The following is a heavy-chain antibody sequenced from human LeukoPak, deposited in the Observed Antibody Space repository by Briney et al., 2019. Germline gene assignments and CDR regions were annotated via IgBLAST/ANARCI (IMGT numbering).Heavy chain of an antibody. CDR3: ARPSSGWYVLDY. J-gene: IGHJ4*02. CDR2: IDPSDSYT. CDR1: GYSFTSYW. D-gene: IGHD6-19*01. V-gene: IGHV5-10-1*01. Sequence: GESLKISCKGSGYSFTSYWISWVRQMPGEGLEWMGRIDPSDSYTNYSPSFQGHVTISADKSISTAYLQWSSLKASDTAMYYCARPSSGWYVLDYRGQGTLVTVSS.